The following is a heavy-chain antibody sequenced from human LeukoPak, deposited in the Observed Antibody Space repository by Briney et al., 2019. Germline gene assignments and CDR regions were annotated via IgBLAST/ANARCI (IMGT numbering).Heavy chain of an antibody. Sequence: GGSLRLSCAASGFTFSSYAMKWVRQATGKGLEWVSAISGNGDSTYYADSVRGLFTISRDNSKNTLYLQMNSLRVDDTAVYFCAGRTWSGEIKYFDYWGQGTLVTVSS. D-gene: IGHD3-3*01. CDR3: AGRTWSGEIKYFDY. J-gene: IGHJ4*02. CDR2: ISGNGDST. CDR1: GFTFSSYA. V-gene: IGHV3-23*01.